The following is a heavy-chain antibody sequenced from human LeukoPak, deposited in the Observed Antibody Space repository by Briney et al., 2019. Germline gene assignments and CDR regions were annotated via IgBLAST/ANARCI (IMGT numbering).Heavy chain of an antibody. CDR3: ARGRYFDWDFDY. CDR2: ISSNGGST. Sequence: GGSLRLSCAASGFTFSSYAVHWVRQAPGKGLEYVTAISSNGGSTYYANSVKGRFTISRDNSKNTLYLQMGSLRAEDMAVYYCARGRYFDWDFDYWGQGTLVTVSS. J-gene: IGHJ4*02. CDR1: GFTFSSYA. V-gene: IGHV3-64*01. D-gene: IGHD3-9*01.